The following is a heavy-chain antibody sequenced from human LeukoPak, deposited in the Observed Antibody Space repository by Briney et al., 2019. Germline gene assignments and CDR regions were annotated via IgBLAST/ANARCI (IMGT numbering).Heavy chain of an antibody. Sequence: SETLSLTCTVSGGSISSYYWSWIRQPPGKGLEWIGYIYYSGSTNYNPSLKSRVTISVDTSKNQFSLKLSSVTAADTAVYYCARDGDPFDYWGQGILVTVSS. CDR1: GGSISSYY. V-gene: IGHV4-59*01. J-gene: IGHJ4*02. CDR2: IYYSGST. CDR3: ARDGDPFDY.